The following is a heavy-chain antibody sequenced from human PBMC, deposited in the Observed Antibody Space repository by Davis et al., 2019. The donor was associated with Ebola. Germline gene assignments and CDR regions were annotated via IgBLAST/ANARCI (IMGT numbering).Heavy chain of an antibody. CDR3: ASLWSGYDY. J-gene: IGHJ4*02. CDR1: GGSISSSSYY. D-gene: IGHD3-3*01. CDR2: IYYSGST. V-gene: IGHV4-61*05. Sequence: PSETLSLTCTVSGGSISSSSYYWGWIRQTPGKGLEWIGYIYYSGSTNYNPSLKSRVTISVDTSKNQFSLKRSSVTAADKAGYYCASLWSGYDYWGQGTLVTVSS.